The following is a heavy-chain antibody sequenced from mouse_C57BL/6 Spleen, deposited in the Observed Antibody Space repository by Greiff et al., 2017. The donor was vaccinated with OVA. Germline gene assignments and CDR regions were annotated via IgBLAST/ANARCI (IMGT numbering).Heavy chain of an antibody. D-gene: IGHD2-12*01. CDR1: GFTFSDYY. J-gene: IGHJ4*01. CDR2: INYDGSST. CDR3: ARDQGQRRGYAMDY. V-gene: IGHV5-16*01. Sequence: EVHLVESEGGLVQPGSSMKLSCTASGFTFSDYYMAWVRQVPEKGLEWVANINYDGSSTYYLDSLKSRFIISRDNAKNILYLQMSSLKSEDTATYYCARDQGQRRGYAMDYWGQGTSVTVSS.